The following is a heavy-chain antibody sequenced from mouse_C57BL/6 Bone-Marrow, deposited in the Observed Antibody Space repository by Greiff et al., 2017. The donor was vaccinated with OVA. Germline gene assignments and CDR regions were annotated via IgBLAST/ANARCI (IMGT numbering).Heavy chain of an antibody. CDR1: GFNIKDDY. CDR3: TTPIYAMDY. CDR2: IDPENGDT. J-gene: IGHJ4*01. V-gene: IGHV14-4*01. Sequence: EVQLVESGAELVRPGASVKLSCTASGFNIKDDYMHWVKQRPEQGLEWIEWIDPENGDTEYASKFQGKATITAATSSNTAYLQLSSLTSEDTAVYYCTTPIYAMDYWGQGTSVAVSS.